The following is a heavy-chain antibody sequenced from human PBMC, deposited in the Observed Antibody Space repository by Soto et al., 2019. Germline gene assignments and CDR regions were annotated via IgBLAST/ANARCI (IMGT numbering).Heavy chain of an antibody. CDR2: VYQTVSA. CDR1: GFSISSGFY. J-gene: IGHJ4*02. V-gene: IGHV4-38-2*02. Sequence: ASETLSLTCAVSGFSISSGFYWAWIRQTPGKGLEWIGSVYQTVSASYNPSLQSRVSISVDIAKNHFSLELKSVTAADTGVYYCAREMGHSKPFDYWGQGTLGTV. D-gene: IGHD4-4*01. CDR3: AREMGHSKPFDY.